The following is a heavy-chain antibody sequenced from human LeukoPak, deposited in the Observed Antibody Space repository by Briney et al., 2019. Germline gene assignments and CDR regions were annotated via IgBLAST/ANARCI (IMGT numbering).Heavy chain of an antibody. CDR1: GFTFSSYW. J-gene: IGHJ6*02. CDR3: AKDLITMVRGSPMDV. Sequence: PGGSLRLSCAASGFTFSSYWMHWVRQAPGKGLVWVSRINSDGSSTSYADSVKGRFTISRDDSRNTLYLQLSSLRAEDTAVYYCAKDLITMVRGSPMDVWGQGTTVTVSS. V-gene: IGHV3-74*01. D-gene: IGHD3-10*01. CDR2: INSDGSST.